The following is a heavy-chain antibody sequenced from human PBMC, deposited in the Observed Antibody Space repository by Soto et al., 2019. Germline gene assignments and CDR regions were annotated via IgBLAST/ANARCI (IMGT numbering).Heavy chain of an antibody. V-gene: IGHV3-9*01. D-gene: IGHD2-15*01. CDR3: AKDKDPADCSGGSCYGVYAFDI. Sequence: EVQLVESGGGLVQPGRSLRLSCAASGFTFDDYAMHWVRQAPGKGLEWVSGISWNRGSIGYADSVKGRFTISRDNAKNSLYLQMNSLRAEDTALYYCAKDKDPADCSGGSCYGVYAFDIWGQGTMVTVSS. CDR1: GFTFDDYA. J-gene: IGHJ3*02. CDR2: ISWNRGSI.